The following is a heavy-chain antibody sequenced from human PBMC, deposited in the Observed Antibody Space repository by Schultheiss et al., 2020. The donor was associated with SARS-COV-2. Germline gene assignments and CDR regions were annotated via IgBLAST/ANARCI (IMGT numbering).Heavy chain of an antibody. D-gene: IGHD3-10*01. CDR2: ISYDGSNK. V-gene: IGHV3-30*18. J-gene: IGHJ6*02. CDR1: GFTFSSYG. CDR3: ANSRGSMYYYGSGSYYLEYGMDV. Sequence: GGSLRLSCAASGFTFSSYGMHWVRQAPGKGLEWVAVISYDGSNKYYADSVKGRFTISRDNAKNSLYLEMNSLRAEDTALYYCANSRGSMYYYGSGSYYLEYGMDVWGQGTTVTVSS.